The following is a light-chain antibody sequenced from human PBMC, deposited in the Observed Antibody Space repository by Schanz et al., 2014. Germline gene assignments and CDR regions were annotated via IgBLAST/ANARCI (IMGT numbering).Light chain of an antibody. V-gene: IGKV3-15*01. J-gene: IGKJ1*01. CDR2: GAS. Sequence: ETVMTQSPTTLSVSPGERATLSCRASQSVRSNLAWYQQKPGQAPRLLIYGASTRATGIPARFSGSGSGTEFTLTISGLQSEDFAVYYCQQYGSSRWTFGQGTKVEIK. CDR1: QSVRSN. CDR3: QQYGSSRWT.